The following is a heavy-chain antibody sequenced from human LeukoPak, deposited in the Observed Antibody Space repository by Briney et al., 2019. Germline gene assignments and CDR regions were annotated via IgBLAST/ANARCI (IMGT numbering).Heavy chain of an antibody. CDR1: GGTVISYA. D-gene: IGHD3-22*01. V-gene: IGHV1-69*13. Sequence: ASEKVSCKASGGTVISYAISWVRQATGQWLEWMGGIIPIFGTANYAQKFQGRVTITADESTSTAYMELSSLRSEDTAVYYCARGYYDSSGYYGRDAFDIWGQGTMVTVSS. J-gene: IGHJ3*02. CDR3: ARGYYDSSGYYGRDAFDI. CDR2: IIPIFGTA.